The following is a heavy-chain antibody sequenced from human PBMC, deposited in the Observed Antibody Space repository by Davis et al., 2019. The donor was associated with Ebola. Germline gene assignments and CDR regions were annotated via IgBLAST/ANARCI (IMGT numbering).Heavy chain of an antibody. CDR1: GFTFSSYA. D-gene: IGHD5-24*01. CDR2: ISSNGGST. V-gene: IGHV3-64D*08. CDR3: VKEARDGYNYENWFDP. J-gene: IGHJ5*02. Sequence: GESLKISCSASGFTFSSYAMHWVRQAPGKGLEYVSAISSNGGSTYYADSVKGRFTISRDNSKNTLYLQMSSLRAEDTAVYYCVKEARDGYNYENWFDPWGQGTLVTVSS.